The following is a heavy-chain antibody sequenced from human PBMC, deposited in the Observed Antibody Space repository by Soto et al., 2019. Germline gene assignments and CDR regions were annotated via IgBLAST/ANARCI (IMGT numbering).Heavy chain of an antibody. CDR2: RYREGGT. Sequence: SGGSLRLSCAASGFTVSSNYMSWVRQAPGKGQEWGTGRYREGGTENAGTAKGRLTNSRKNSKKTLYLQLNSLRAEDTAVYYCARGLGYSNHYYYYYMDVWGKGTTVTVSS. V-gene: IGHV3-66*01. CDR3: ARGLGYSNHYYYYYMDV. J-gene: IGHJ6*03. D-gene: IGHD4-4*01. CDR1: GFTVSSNY.